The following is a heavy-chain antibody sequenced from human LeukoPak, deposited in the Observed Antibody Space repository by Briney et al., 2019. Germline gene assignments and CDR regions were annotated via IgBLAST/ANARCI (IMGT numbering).Heavy chain of an antibody. CDR3: EKVARDSRLYDY. J-gene: IGHJ4*02. CDR1: GFTFSSYT. CDR2: IIGIVGST. D-gene: IGHD3/OR15-3a*01. V-gene: IGHV3-23*01. Sequence: PGGALRLSCAASGFTFSSYTMSCVRQAPGKGLEWVSAIIGIVGSTYYADSVKGRFTISRENSKNTLSLQMHSLRAEDTAVYHCEKVARDSRLYDYGGQGTLVTVSS.